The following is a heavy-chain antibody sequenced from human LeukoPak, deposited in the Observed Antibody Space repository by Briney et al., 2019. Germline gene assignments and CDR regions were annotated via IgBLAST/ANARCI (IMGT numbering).Heavy chain of an antibody. V-gene: IGHV3-23*01. CDR3: AKDEIAVAIFDY. CDR1: GFTFSHYA. D-gene: IGHD6-19*01. J-gene: IGHJ4*02. CDR2: ISKDGGDS. Sequence: GGSLRLSCAASGFTFSHYATSWVRQAPGKGPEWVSAISKDGGDSYYADPVKGRFAISRDNSKNMLYLQMNSLGAEDTAIYYCAKDEIAVAIFDYWGQGTLVTVSS.